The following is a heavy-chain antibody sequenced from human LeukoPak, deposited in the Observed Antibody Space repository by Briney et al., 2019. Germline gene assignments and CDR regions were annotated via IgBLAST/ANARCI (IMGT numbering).Heavy chain of an antibody. J-gene: IGHJ4*02. CDR1: GGSISSSGYY. Sequence: SETLSLTCTVSGGSISSSGYYWGWIRQPPGKGLGRIGTIYYSGSTYYNPSLNSRVTISVDTSKNQFSLKLSSVTAADTAVYYCARTGNTAVPPYFDYWGQGALVTVSS. D-gene: IGHD3-10*01. CDR3: ARTGNTAVPPYFDY. CDR2: IYYSGST. V-gene: IGHV4-39*01.